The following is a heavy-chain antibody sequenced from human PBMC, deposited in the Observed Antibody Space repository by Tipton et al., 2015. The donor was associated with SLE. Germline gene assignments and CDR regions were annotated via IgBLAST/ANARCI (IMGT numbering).Heavy chain of an antibody. CDR1: GYSISSDY. Sequence: TLSLTCAVSGYSISSDYWGWIRQPPGRGLEWIGAIHHSGTTYYNPSLKSRLTMSIDTSRNHFSLELSSVTAADTAVYYCARHRGYCSTNICSSGEMVRYYYYYYMDVWGKGTAVTVSS. J-gene: IGHJ6*03. D-gene: IGHD2-2*01. CDR2: IHHSGTT. CDR3: ARHRGYCSTNICSSGEMVRYYYYYYMDV. V-gene: IGHV4-38-2*01.